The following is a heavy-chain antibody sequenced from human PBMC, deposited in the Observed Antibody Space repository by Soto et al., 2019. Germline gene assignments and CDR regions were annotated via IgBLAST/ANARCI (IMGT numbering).Heavy chain of an antibody. Sequence: SETLSLTCTVSGGSMNSYSWSWIRQPPGKGLEWIGFIYYSGSTNCDPSLKSRVTMSIDTSKNQFSLKLTSVTAADTAVYYCARTGLYYYYDMDVWGQGTTVTVSS. D-gene: IGHD2-8*02. CDR1: GGSMNSYS. J-gene: IGHJ6*02. CDR3: ARTGLYYYYDMDV. V-gene: IGHV4-59*01. CDR2: IYYSGST.